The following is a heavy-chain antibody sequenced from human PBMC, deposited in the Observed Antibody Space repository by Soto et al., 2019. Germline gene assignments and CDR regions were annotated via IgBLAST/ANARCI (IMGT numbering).Heavy chain of an antibody. D-gene: IGHD2-21*02. CDR1: GFTFSSYA. J-gene: IGHJ1*01. Sequence: GGSLRLSCAASGFTFSSYAMSWVRQAPGKGLEWVSAISGSGGSTYYADSVKGRFTISRDNSKNTLYLQMNSLRAEDTAVYYCAKGGYCGGDCYSRYFQHWGQGTLVTVSS. V-gene: IGHV3-23*01. CDR2: ISGSGGST. CDR3: AKGGYCGGDCYSRYFQH.